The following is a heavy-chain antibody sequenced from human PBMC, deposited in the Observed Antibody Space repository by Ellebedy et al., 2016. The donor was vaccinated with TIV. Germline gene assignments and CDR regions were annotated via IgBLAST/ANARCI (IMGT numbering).Heavy chain of an antibody. CDR2: IYYSGST. D-gene: IGHD3-10*01. CDR3: ARKIWFGEHGSDY. J-gene: IGHJ4*02. CDR1: GGSISSSSYY. Sequence: MPSETLSLTCTVSGGSISSSSYYWGWIRQPPGKGLEWIGSIYYSGSTYYNPSLKSRVTISVDTSKNQFSLKLSSVTAADTAVYYCARKIWFGEHGSDYWGQGTLVTVSS. V-gene: IGHV4-39*01.